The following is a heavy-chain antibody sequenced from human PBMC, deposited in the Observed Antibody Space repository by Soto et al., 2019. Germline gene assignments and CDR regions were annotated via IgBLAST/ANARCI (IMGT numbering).Heavy chain of an antibody. CDR3: ARGLDVYGDLDAFDI. CDR1: GGSISSYY. V-gene: IGHV4-59*01. CDR2: IYYSGST. D-gene: IGHD4-17*01. Sequence: QVQLQESGPGLVKPSETLSLTCTVSGGSISSYYWSWIRQPPGKGLEWIGYIYYSGSTNYNPSLKSRVTISVDTSKNQFSLKLSSVTAADTAVYYCARGLDVYGDLDAFDIWGQGTMVTVSS. J-gene: IGHJ3*02.